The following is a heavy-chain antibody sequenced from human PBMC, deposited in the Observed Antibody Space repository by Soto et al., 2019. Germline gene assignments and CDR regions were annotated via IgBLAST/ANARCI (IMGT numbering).Heavy chain of an antibody. J-gene: IGHJ6*02. D-gene: IGHD5-18*01. CDR3: ARGERGYSYGRYYYYYGMDV. CDR1: GGSFSGYY. Sequence: SETLSLTCAVYGGSFSGYYLSWIRQPPGKGLEWIGEINHSGSTNYNPSLKSRVTISVDTSKNQFSLKLSSVTAADTAVYYCARGERGYSYGRYYYYYGMDVWGQGTTVTVSS. V-gene: IGHV4-34*01. CDR2: INHSGST.